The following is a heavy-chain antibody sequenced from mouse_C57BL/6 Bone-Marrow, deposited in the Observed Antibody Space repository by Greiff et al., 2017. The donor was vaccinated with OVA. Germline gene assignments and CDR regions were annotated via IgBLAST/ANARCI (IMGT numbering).Heavy chain of an antibody. CDR2: INSDGGST. CDR1: EYEFPSHD. D-gene: IGHD2-4*01. CDR3: ASYYDYDGYYAMDY. Sequence: EVQLQESGGGLVQPGESLKLSCESNEYEFPSHDMSWVRKTPEKRLELVAAINSDGGSTYYPDTMERRFIISRDNTKKTLYLQMSSLRSEDTALYYCASYYDYDGYYAMDYWGQGTSVTVSS. J-gene: IGHJ4*01. V-gene: IGHV5-2*01.